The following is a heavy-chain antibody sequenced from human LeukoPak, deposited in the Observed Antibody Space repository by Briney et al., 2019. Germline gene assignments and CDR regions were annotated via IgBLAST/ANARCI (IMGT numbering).Heavy chain of an antibody. CDR2: IYYTGST. D-gene: IGHD1-26*01. J-gene: IGHJ5*02. CDR1: GGSISSSLYF. V-gene: IGHV4-39*07. Sequence: SETLSLTCSVSGGSISSSLYFWGWIRQPPGKGLEWIGNIYYTGSTNYNPSLKSRVTISVDTSKNQFSLKLNSVTAADTAVYYCARVPVNIWENWFDPWGQGTLVTVSS. CDR3: ARVPVNIWENWFDP.